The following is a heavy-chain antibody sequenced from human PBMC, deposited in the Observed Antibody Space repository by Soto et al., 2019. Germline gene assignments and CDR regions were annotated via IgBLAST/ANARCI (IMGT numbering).Heavy chain of an antibody. CDR3: ARDSSAVAGTFDY. CDR2: IWYDGSNK. Sequence: QVQLVESGGGVVQPGRSLRLSCAASGFTFSSYGMHWVRQAPGKGLEWVAVIWYDGSNKYYADSVKGRFTISIDNSKNTLYLQMNSLRAEDTAVYYCARDSSAVAGTFDYWGQGTLVTVSS. CDR1: GFTFSSYG. J-gene: IGHJ4*02. D-gene: IGHD6-19*01. V-gene: IGHV3-33*01.